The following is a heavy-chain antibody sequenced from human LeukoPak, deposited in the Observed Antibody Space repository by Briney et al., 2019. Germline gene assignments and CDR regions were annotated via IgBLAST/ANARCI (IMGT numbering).Heavy chain of an antibody. Sequence: SETLSLTCTVSGGSISSDYWSWIRQPPGKGLEWIGYIYYTGSTNYNPSLKSRVNISVETSKNRFPLKRRSMTAADTAVYYCARLGGNDAFDIWGQGTMVSVSS. V-gene: IGHV4-59*08. CDR1: GGSISSDY. CDR2: IYYTGST. CDR3: ARLGGNDAFDI. D-gene: IGHD4-23*01. J-gene: IGHJ3*02.